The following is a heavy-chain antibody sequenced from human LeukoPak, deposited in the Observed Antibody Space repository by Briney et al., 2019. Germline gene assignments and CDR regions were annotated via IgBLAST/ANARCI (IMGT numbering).Heavy chain of an antibody. J-gene: IGHJ6*03. CDR1: GGTFSSYA. CDR2: IIPIFGTA. CDR3: ASTRNNWNYAGGSYYYMDV. Sequence: SVKVSCKASGGTFSSYAISWVRQAPGQGLEWMGGIIPIFGTANYAQKFQGRVTITADKSTSTAYMELSSLRSEDTAVYYCASTRNNWNYAGGSYYYMDVWGKGTTVTVSS. V-gene: IGHV1-69*06. D-gene: IGHD1-7*01.